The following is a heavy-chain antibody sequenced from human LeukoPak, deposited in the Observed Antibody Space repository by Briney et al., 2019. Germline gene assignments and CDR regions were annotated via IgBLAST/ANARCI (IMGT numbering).Heavy chain of an antibody. J-gene: IGHJ4*02. V-gene: IGHV3-33*01. CDR1: GFTFSSYG. Sequence: PGGSQRLSCAASGFTFSSYGMHWVRQAPGKGLEWVAVIWYDGSNKYYADSVKGRFTISRDNSKNTLYLQMNSLRAEDTAVYYCARSPYSSGWPVDYWGQGTLVTVSS. D-gene: IGHD6-19*01. CDR2: IWYDGSNK. CDR3: ARSPYSSGWPVDY.